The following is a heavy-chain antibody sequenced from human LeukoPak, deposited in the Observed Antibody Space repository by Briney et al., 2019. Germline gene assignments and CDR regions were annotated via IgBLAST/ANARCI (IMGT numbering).Heavy chain of an antibody. J-gene: IGHJ4*02. D-gene: IGHD3-10*01. CDR2: IKEDGSEK. Sequence: GGSLRLSCAASGFTFSRYWMIWVRQAPGKGLEWLANIKEDGSEKYYVDSVRGRFTISRDNAKNSLYLQMHSLSAEDTSVYYCASGSREWWGQGTLVTVSS. CDR3: ASGSREW. V-gene: IGHV3-7*01. CDR1: GFTFSRYW.